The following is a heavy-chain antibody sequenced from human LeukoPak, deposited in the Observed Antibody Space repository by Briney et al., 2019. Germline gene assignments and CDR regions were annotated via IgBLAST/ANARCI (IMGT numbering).Heavy chain of an antibody. Sequence: GGSLRLSCVALEFEPTYFWMTWVRRPPRRGLEWVANINPDGSESFYLHSVRDPFTISTDNAKKSLYLQMNSLRNEDTAVYYCATFVGTVSGSYTVPDGLLVWGKGTTVSVSS. CDR3: ATFVGTVSGSYTVPDGLLV. V-gene: IGHV3-7*01. D-gene: IGHD3-16*02. J-gene: IGHJ6*04. CDR1: EFEPTYFW. CDR2: INPDGSES.